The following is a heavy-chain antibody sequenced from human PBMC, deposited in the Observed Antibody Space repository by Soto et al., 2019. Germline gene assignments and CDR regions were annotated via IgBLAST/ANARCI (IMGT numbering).Heavy chain of an antibody. D-gene: IGHD2-15*01. Sequence: QLQLQESGPGLVKPSETLSLTCTVSGGSISSSSYYWGWIRQPPGKGLEWIGSIYYSGSTYYNPSLKSRVTISVDTSKNQFSLKLSSVTAADTAVYYCARRGGAIVVENWFDPWGQGTLVTVSS. CDR3: ARRGGAIVVENWFDP. CDR2: IYYSGST. CDR1: GGSISSSSYY. V-gene: IGHV4-39*01. J-gene: IGHJ5*02.